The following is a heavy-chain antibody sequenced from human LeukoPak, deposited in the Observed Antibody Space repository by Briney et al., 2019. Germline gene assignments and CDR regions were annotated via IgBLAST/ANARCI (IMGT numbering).Heavy chain of an antibody. V-gene: IGHV1-2*02. CDR1: GYPFSDYY. J-gene: IGHJ4*02. Sequence: GASVKVSCKTSGYPFSDYYIHWIRQASGQGLESMGWINPKNGDTKYAQRSQGRLTITMDTSIDTVYMELRSLRYDDTAVHYCARLSALWGQGTLVTVSS. CDR3: ARLSAL. CDR2: INPKNGDT.